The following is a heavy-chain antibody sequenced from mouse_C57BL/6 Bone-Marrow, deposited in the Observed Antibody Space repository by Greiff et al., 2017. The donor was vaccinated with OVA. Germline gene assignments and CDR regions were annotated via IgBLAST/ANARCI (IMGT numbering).Heavy chain of an antibody. D-gene: IGHD4-1*01. J-gene: IGHJ3*01. Sequence: VQLQQSGAELVRPGTSVKVSCKASGYAFTNYLIEWVKQRPGQGLEWIGVINPGSGGTNYNEKFKGKATLTADKSSSTAYMQLSSLTSEDSAVYYCLTGTLFAYWGQGTLVTVSA. CDR3: LTGTLFAY. CDR2: INPGSGGT. CDR1: GYAFTNYL. V-gene: IGHV1-54*01.